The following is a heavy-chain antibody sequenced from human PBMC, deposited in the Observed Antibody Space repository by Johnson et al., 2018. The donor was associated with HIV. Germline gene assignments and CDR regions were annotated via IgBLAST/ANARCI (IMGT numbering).Heavy chain of an antibody. Sequence: QVQLVESGGGVVQPGRSLRLSCAASGFTFSNYGMHWVRQAPGKGLEWVAVISYDGSNEYYAEFVKGRFTISRDNSKNTLYLQMNSLRAGDTAVYYCARHKGQQDDTFDIWGQGTMVTVSS. CDR2: ISYDGSNE. D-gene: IGHD6-13*01. J-gene: IGHJ3*02. CDR1: GFTFSNYG. CDR3: ARHKGQQDDTFDI. V-gene: IGHV3-30*03.